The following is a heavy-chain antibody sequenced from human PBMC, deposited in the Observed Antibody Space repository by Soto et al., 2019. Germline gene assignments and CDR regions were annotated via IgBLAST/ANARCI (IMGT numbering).Heavy chain of an antibody. D-gene: IGHD3-22*01. Sequence: SVKVSCRASGGTFSSYAISWVRQAPGQGLEWMGGIIPIFGTANYAQKFQGRVTITADESTSTAYMELSSLRSEDTAVYYCAREKDSSGYYPRPSYNWFDPWGQGTLVTVSS. V-gene: IGHV1-69*13. CDR3: AREKDSSGYYPRPSYNWFDP. CDR1: GGTFSSYA. J-gene: IGHJ5*02. CDR2: IIPIFGTA.